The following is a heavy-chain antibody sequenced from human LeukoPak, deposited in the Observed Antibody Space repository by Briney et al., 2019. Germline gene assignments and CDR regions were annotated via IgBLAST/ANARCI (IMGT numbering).Heavy chain of an antibody. CDR1: GGSISSSNW. Sequence: SETLSLTCAVSGGSISSSNWWSWVRQPPGKGLEWIGEIYHSGSTNYNPSLKSRVTISVDKSKNQFSLKLSSVTAADTAVYYCARGGKVNYYGSRYYFDYWGQGTLVTVSS. J-gene: IGHJ4*02. CDR3: ARGGKVNYYGSRYYFDY. CDR2: IYHSGST. D-gene: IGHD3-10*01. V-gene: IGHV4-4*02.